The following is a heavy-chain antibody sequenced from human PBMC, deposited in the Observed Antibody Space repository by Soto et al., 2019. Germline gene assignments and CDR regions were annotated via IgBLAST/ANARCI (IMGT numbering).Heavy chain of an antibody. V-gene: IGHV1-69*13. D-gene: IGHD6-13*01. CDR3: ARDGTIAAAGSIYYYGMDV. CDR2: IIPIFGTA. J-gene: IGHJ6*02. Sequence: ASVKVSCKASGGTFSSYAISWVRQAPGQGLEWMGGIIPIFGTANYAQKFQGRVTITADESTSTAYMELSSLRSEDTAVYYCARDGTIAAAGSIYYYGMDVWGQGTTVTVSS. CDR1: GGTFSSYA.